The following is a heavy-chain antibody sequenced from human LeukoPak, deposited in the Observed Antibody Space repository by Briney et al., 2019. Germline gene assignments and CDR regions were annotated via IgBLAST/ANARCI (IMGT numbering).Heavy chain of an antibody. V-gene: IGHV3-23*01. CDR2: INGSSTNT. D-gene: IGHD1-1*01. Sequence: GGSLRLSCEASGFTFSSYVMSWVRQTPGKGLEWVSSINGSSTNTYYEDSVKGRFTISRDNSESTLFLQMNSLRTDDTSVYFCAKYAYNWNAPDGFDMWGQGTMVIVSS. J-gene: IGHJ3*02. CDR1: GFTFSSYV. CDR3: AKYAYNWNAPDGFDM.